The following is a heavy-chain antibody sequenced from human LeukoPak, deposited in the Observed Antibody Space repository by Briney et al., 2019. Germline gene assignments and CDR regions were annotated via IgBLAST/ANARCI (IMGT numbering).Heavy chain of an antibody. J-gene: IGHJ5*02. CDR2: IYYSGST. CDR3: ARTRLGVSLPSFLGGGWFDP. CDR1: GGSISSSSYY. V-gene: IGHV4-39*01. Sequence: SETLSLTCTVSGGSISSSSYYWGWIRQPPGKGLEWIGSIYYSGSTYYNPSLKSRVTISVDTSKNQFSLKVTSVTASDTAVYFCARTRLGVSLPSFLGGGWFDPWGQGTLVTVSS. D-gene: IGHD2-8*01.